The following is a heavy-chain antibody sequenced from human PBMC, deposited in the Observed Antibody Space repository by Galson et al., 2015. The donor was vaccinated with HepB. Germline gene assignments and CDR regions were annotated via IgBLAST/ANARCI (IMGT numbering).Heavy chain of an antibody. D-gene: IGHD3-22*01. CDR2: ISAYNGNT. CDR3: ARDAVPSYYYDSSGYRNWFDP. V-gene: IGHV1-18*04. J-gene: IGHJ5*02. CDR1: GYTFTSYG. Sequence: SVKVSCKASGYTFTSYGISWVRQAPGQGLEWMGWISAYNGNTNYAQKLQGRVTMTTDTPTSTAYMELRSLRSDDTAVYYCARDAVPSYYYDSSGYRNWFDPWGQGTLVTVSS.